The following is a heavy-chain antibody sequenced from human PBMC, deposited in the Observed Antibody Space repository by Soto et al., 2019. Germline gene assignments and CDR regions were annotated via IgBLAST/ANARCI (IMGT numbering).Heavy chain of an antibody. CDR3: ARDLLPTYYYYCGMDV. CDR1: GGTFSSHA. J-gene: IGHJ6*02. CDR2: IIPIFGTA. Sequence: SVKVSCKVSGGTFSSHAITWVRQAPGQGLEWMGGIIPIFGTANYAQKFQGRVTITADESTSTAYMELSSLRSEDTALYYCARDLLPTYYYYCGMDVWGQGTTVTVSS. V-gene: IGHV1-69*13.